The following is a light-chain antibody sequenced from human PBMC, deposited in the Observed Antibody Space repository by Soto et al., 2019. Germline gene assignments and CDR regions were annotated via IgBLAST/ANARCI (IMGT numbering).Light chain of an antibody. CDR1: SSDVGGYNY. V-gene: IGLV2-14*01. Sequence: QSVLTQPASVSGSPGQSITISCTGTSSDVGGYNYVSWYQQHPGKAPKLMIYDVSNRPSGVSNRFSGSKSGNTASLTISGLQAEDEAGYYCSSYTNSTTRVFGTGTKVTVL. CDR2: DVS. J-gene: IGLJ1*01. CDR3: SSYTNSTTRV.